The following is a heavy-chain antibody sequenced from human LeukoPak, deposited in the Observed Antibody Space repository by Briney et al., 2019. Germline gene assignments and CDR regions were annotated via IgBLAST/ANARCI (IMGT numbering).Heavy chain of an antibody. CDR3: ARGGGYMVDY. D-gene: IGHD5-12*01. J-gene: IGHJ4*02. V-gene: IGHV4-4*07. CDR2: IYTSGST. Sequence: SETLSLTCTVSGGSISSYYWSWIRQPAGKGLEWIGRIYTSGSTNYNPSLKSRVTMSVDMSNNQVSLRMNSVTAADTAVYYCARGGGYMVDYWGQGILVTVSS. CDR1: GGSISSYY.